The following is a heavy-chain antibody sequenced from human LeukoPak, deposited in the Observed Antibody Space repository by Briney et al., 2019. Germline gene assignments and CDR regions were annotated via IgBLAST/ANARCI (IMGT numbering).Heavy chain of an antibody. CDR2: ISGSGGNT. J-gene: IGHJ6*03. V-gene: IGHV3-23*01. D-gene: IGHD3-3*01. CDR1: GFTFSSYA. CDR3: AKNEGEGLRFLEWFPMDV. Sequence: PGGSLRLSCAASGFTFSSYAMSWVRQAPGKGLEWVSAISGSGGNTHYADSVKGRFTISRDNSKNTLYLQMNSLRAEDTAVYYCAKNEGEGLRFLEWFPMDVWGKGTTVTVSS.